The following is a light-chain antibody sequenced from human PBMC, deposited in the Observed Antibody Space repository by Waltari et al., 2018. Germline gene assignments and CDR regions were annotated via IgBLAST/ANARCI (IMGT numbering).Light chain of an antibody. CDR2: DAS. Sequence: EILLTQSPVTLSVSPGERATLSCKASQSVRSYLAWYQQKHGQAPRLLSYDASNRASGIPARFSGSGSGTDFTHTISNVEPEDFAVYYCQQRHDWPLNFGGGTKLEIK. CDR1: QSVRSY. J-gene: IGKJ4*01. CDR3: QQRHDWPLN. V-gene: IGKV3-11*01.